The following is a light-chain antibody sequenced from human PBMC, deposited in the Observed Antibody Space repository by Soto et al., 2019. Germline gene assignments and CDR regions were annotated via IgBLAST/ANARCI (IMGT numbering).Light chain of an antibody. J-gene: IGKJ5*01. Sequence: ESVWPKSTATLSLSPGERATLSCRAIQSVTSXLAWYQQKPGQAPRLLIYDASNRATGIPARFSGSGSGTDFTLTISSLEPEDFAVYYCQQRRNWPPITLGPGTRLEIK. V-gene: IGKV3-11*01. CDR1: QSVTSX. CDR2: DAS. CDR3: QQRRNWPPIT.